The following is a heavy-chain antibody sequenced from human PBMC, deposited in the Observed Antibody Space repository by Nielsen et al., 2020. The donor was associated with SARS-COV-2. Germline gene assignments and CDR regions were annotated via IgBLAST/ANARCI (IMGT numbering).Heavy chain of an antibody. CDR1: GGSINYHF. D-gene: IGHD6-19*01. Sequence: SETLSLTCAVSGGSINYHFWSWIRQPPGKGLEWIGYIYYGGSTNYNPSLNSRVTISVDTSENQLSLKLSSVTAADTAVYYCARGYGDSSGWYYYYYMDVWGKGTTVTVSS. V-gene: IGHV4-59*11. CDR2: IYYGGST. CDR3: ARGYGDSSGWYYYYYMDV. J-gene: IGHJ6*03.